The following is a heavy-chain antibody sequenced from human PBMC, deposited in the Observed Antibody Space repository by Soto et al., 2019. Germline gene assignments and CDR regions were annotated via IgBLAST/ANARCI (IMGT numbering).Heavy chain of an antibody. CDR1: GFSFNTYA. Sequence: EVQLLESGGNLVQPGGSLRLSCAASGFSFNTYAMSWVRQAPGKGLEWVSAISGSGGSTYYGDSVKGRFTISRDNSESTLYLQMNSLKAEDTAVYYWAKGVNYYDSSGYYSYYYNGMDVWGQGTTVTVSS. V-gene: IGHV3-23*01. CDR3: AKGVNYYDSSGYYSYYYNGMDV. J-gene: IGHJ6*02. D-gene: IGHD3-22*01. CDR2: ISGSGGST.